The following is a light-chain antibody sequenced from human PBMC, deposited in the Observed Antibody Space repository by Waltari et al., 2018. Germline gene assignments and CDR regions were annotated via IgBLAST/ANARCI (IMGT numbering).Light chain of an antibody. CDR2: AAS. V-gene: IGKV1-NL1*01. Sequence: TITCRASQDISNSLAWYQQKPGKAPKLLLYAASRLESGVPSRFSGTGSGTDYTLTISSLQPDDFATYYCQQYYRTPPETFGQGTKVEIK. CDR3: QQYYRTPPET. CDR1: QDISNS. J-gene: IGKJ1*01.